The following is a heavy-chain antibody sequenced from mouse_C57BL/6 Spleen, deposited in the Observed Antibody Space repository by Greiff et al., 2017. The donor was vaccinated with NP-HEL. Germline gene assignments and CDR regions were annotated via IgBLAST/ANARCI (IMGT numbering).Heavy chain of an antibody. Sequence: QVQLQQPGAELVMPGASVKLSCKASGYTFTSYWMHWVKQRPGQGLEWIGEIDPSDSYTNYNQKFKGKSTLTVDKSSSTAYMQLSSLTSEDSAVYYCERLDYGSSYAMDYWGQGTSVTVSS. CDR1: GYTFTSYW. CDR3: ERLDYGSSYAMDY. J-gene: IGHJ4*01. V-gene: IGHV1-69*01. D-gene: IGHD1-1*01. CDR2: IDPSDSYT.